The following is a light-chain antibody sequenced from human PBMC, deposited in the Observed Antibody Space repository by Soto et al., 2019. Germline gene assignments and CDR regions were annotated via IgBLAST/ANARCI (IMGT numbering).Light chain of an antibody. CDR1: QDIGNY. CDR3: QLYDNFLSIT. J-gene: IGKJ5*01. CDR2: DAS. V-gene: IGKV1-33*01. Sequence: DLQMTQSPSSLSASVGDRITITCQASQDIGNYLNWYQQKPGKAPELLIYDASNLETGVPSRFSASGSGTDFTFSISSLQTEDIATYYCQLYDNFLSITFGQGTRLEIK.